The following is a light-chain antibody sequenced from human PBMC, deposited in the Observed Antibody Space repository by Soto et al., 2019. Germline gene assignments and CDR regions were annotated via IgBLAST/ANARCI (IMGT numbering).Light chain of an antibody. CDR1: QRVSTR. CDR2: AAS. J-gene: IGKJ1*01. CDR3: PQRYSSPPT. V-gene: IGKV1-39*01. Sequence: EIKMTQSPAALSAYLEERATLTCRASQRVSTRLAWYQQKPGKAPKLLIFAASSLQSGVPSRFCSSRSGPDFTLTTISLQAEDFSPYYCPQRYSSPPTFGQGTEVDI.